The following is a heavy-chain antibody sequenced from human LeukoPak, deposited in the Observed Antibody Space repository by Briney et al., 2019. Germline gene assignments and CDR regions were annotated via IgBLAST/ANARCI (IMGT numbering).Heavy chain of an antibody. CDR3: ARAPKGHYYYYMDV. Sequence: GGSLRLSCAASGFTFSSYAMSWVRQAPGKGLEWDSGISGSGGRTYYADSVKGRFTISRDNSKNTLYLQMNSLRAEDTAVYYCARAPKGHYYYYMDVWGKGTTVTVSS. J-gene: IGHJ6*03. CDR2: ISGSGGRT. V-gene: IGHV3-23*01. CDR1: GFTFSSYA.